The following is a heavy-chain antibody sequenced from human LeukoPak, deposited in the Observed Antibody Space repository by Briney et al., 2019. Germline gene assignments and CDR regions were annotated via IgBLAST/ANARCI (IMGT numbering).Heavy chain of an antibody. CDR3: AKDGNEYYDSSGYQAPYFDY. J-gene: IGHJ4*03. V-gene: IGHV3-43*01. CDR2: ISWDGGNT. CDR1: GFAFGHYT. D-gene: IGHD3-22*01. Sequence: GGSLRLSCAASGFAFGHYTMHWVRQAPGKGLEWVSLISWDGGNTYYADSVKGRFTISRDNSKNSLYLQMNSLGAEDTALYYCAKDGNEYYDSSGYQAPYFDYWGKGTTVTISS.